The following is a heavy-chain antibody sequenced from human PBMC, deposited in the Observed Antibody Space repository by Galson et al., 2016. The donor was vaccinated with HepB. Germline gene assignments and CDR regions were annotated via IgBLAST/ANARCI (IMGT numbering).Heavy chain of an antibody. D-gene: IGHD3-10*01. J-gene: IGHJ4*02. V-gene: IGHV1-2*02. Sequence: SVKVSCKASGYIFTGYYIHWVRQAPGQGLEWMGWINPNSGGTNYAQKIQGRVTMTMDTSINTAYMELSRLRHDDTAVYFRARGVRLVDYWGQGTLVTVSS. CDR2: INPNSGGT. CDR3: ARGVRLVDY. CDR1: GYIFTGYY.